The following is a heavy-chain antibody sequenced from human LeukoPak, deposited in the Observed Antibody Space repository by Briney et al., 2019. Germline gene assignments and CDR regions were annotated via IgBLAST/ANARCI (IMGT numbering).Heavy chain of an antibody. CDR1: GFTFSNAW. CDR2: IKSETDGGTT. J-gene: IGHJ4*02. V-gene: IGHV3-15*01. CDR3: TTDPVKRREEPLGGY. D-gene: IGHD1-1*01. Sequence: GGSLRLSCAASGFTFSNAWMSWVRQAPGKGLEWGGRIKSETDGGTTDYAAPVTGRFTISRDDSKNTLYLQMNSLKTEDTAVYYCTTDPVKRREEPLGGYWGQGTLVTVSS.